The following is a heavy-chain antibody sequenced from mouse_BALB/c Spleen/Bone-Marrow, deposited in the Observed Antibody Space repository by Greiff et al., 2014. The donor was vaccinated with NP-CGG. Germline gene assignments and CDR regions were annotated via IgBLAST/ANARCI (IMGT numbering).Heavy chain of an antibody. D-gene: IGHD1-1*01. CDR2: IWGDGSI. J-gene: IGHJ4*01. CDR1: GFSLTSYG. V-gene: IGHV2-3*01. Sequence: VMLVESGPGLVAPAQSLSITCTVSGFSLTSYGVSWVRQPPGKGLEWLGVIWGDGSINYNSALISRLSIIKDNSKSQVFLELNSVQTDDTATYYCAKVNRYGYAMDYWGQGTSVTVSS. CDR3: AKVNRYGYAMDY.